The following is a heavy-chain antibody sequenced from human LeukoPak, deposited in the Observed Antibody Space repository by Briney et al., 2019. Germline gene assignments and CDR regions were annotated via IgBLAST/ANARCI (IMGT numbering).Heavy chain of an antibody. J-gene: IGHJ4*02. CDR1: GYTFTSYG. Sequence: GASVKVPCKASGYTFTSYGISWVRQAPGQGLEWMGWISAYNGNTNYAQKLQGRVTMTTDTSTSTAYMELRSLRSDDTAVYYCARDQGAIDVLMVYASFDYWGQGTLVTVSS. CDR2: ISAYNGNT. CDR3: ARDQGAIDVLMVYASFDY. V-gene: IGHV1-18*01. D-gene: IGHD2-8*01.